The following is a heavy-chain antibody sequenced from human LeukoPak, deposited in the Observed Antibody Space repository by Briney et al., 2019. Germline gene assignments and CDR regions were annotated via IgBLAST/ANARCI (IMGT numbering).Heavy chain of an antibody. J-gene: IGHJ3*02. V-gene: IGHV4-30-2*01. CDR2: IYHSGST. D-gene: IGHD5-24*01. Sequence: PSQTLSLTCAVSGGSISSGGYSWSWIRQPPGKGLEWIGYIYHSGSTYYNPSLKSRVTISVDRSKNQFSLKLSSVTAADTAVYYCAREYKMATITGAFDIWGQGTMVTVSS. CDR1: GGSISSGGYS. CDR3: AREYKMATITGAFDI.